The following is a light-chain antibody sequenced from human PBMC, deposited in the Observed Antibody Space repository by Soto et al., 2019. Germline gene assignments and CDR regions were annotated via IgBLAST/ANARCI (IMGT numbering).Light chain of an antibody. V-gene: IGLV2-23*01. J-gene: IGLJ1*01. CDR1: SSVVVSYNL. Sequence: QSALTQPASVSGSPGQSITISCTGTSSVVVSYNLVSWYQQHPGKAPKLMIYEGFKRPSGVSDRFSGSNSGNTASLTISGLQAEDEADYYCCSFAGTSTLFGTGTKVTVL. CDR2: EGF. CDR3: CSFAGTSTL.